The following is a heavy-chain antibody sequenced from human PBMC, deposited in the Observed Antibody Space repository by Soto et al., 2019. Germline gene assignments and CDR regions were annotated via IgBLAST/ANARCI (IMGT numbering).Heavy chain of an antibody. CDR3: ARERDYYGSGSWKDAFDI. CDR2: INPNSGGT. Sequence: GVSVKVCCKASGYTVNGYYMHWVRQDHRQGLEWMGWINPNSGGTNYAQKFQGWVTMTRDTSISTAYMELSRLRSDDTAVYYCARERDYYGSGSWKDAFDIWGQGTMVTVSS. D-gene: IGHD3-10*01. J-gene: IGHJ3*02. CDR1: GYTVNGYY. V-gene: IGHV1-2*04.